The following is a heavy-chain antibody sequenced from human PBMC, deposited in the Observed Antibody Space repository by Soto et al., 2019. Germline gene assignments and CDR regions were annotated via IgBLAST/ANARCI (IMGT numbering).Heavy chain of an antibody. Sequence: QVQLEQSGAEVKKPGSSVKVSCKGSGGTFRTAAISWLRRAPGQGLEWMGGIMPVFRTPDYAQKFQGRVTITADESTNTAYMELSGLRSDDTAVYYCARDNDRPQLGGNYYYILDVWGQGTTITVSS. J-gene: IGHJ6*02. D-gene: IGHD2-8*01. CDR2: IMPVFRTP. V-gene: IGHV1-69*12. CDR3: ARDNDRPQLGGNYYYILDV. CDR1: GGTFRTAA.